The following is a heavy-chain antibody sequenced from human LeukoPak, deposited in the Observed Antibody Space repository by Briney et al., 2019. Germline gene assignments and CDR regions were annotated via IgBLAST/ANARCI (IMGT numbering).Heavy chain of an antibody. CDR1: GYTFASYY. D-gene: IGHD3-10*01. J-gene: IGHJ4*02. V-gene: IGHV1-46*01. CDR2: INPSGGSA. Sequence: ASVKVSCNTSGYTFASYYIHWVRQVPGQGPEWMGIINPSGGSAGYAQNFQGRVTMTRDTSTSTVYMELSSLRSEDTAVYYCARGMVRGVIRGSFDYWGQGTPVTVSS. CDR3: ARGMVRGVIRGSFDY.